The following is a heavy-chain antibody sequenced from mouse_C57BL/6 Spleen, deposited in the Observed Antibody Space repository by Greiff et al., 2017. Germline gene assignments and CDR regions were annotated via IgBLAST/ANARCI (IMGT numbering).Heavy chain of an antibody. CDR2: IDPEDGET. J-gene: IGHJ2*01. Sequence: VQLQQSGAELVKPGASVKLSCTASGFNINDYYMHWVKQRTEQGLEWIGRIDPEDGETTYAPTFQGKATITAYTSANTAYLQLSGLTSEDTAVYYCARWDGYSFDYGGQGTTLTVSS. CDR1: GFNINDYY. CDR3: ARWDGYSFDY. D-gene: IGHD2-3*01. V-gene: IGHV14-2*01.